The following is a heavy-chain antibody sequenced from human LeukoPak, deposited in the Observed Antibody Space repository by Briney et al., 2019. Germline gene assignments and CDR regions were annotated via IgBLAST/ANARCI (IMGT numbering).Heavy chain of an antibody. Sequence: ASVKVSCKASGYTFTGNYMHWVRQAPGQGLEWMGWINPNSGGTNYAQKFQGRVTMTRDTSISTAYMELSRLTPDDTAVYYCARDPDLAAAGKGWFDPWGQGTLVTVSS. CDR3: ARDPDLAAAGKGWFDP. CDR1: GYTFTGNY. J-gene: IGHJ5*02. D-gene: IGHD6-13*01. V-gene: IGHV1-2*02. CDR2: INPNSGGT.